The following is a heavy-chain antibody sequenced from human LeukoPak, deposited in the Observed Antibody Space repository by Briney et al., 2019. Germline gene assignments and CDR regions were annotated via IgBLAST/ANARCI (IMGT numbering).Heavy chain of an antibody. CDR1: GGSISSGSYY. CDR3: ARGNPSLCSSGWYPFDY. V-gene: IGHV4-61*02. D-gene: IGHD6-19*01. Sequence: PSETLSLTCTVSGGSISSGSYYWSWIRQPAGKGLEWIGRIYTSGSTNYNPSLKSRVTISVDTSKNQFSLKLSSVAAADTALYYCARGNPSLCSSGWYPFDYWGQGTLVTVSS. CDR2: IYTSGST. J-gene: IGHJ4*02.